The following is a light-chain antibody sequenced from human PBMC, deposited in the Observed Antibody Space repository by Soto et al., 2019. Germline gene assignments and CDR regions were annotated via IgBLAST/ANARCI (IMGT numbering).Light chain of an antibody. Sequence: EPASGADSRGHRVTINCTGTSSDVGAYDYVSWYQQHPGKAPKLMIYEINKRPSGVPDRFSGSKSGNTASLTVSGLQAEDEADYYCGSVAGSNNFPYVFGTGTKVTVL. V-gene: IGLV2-8*01. CDR1: SSDVGAYDY. CDR3: GSVAGSNNFPYV. CDR2: EIN. J-gene: IGLJ1*01.